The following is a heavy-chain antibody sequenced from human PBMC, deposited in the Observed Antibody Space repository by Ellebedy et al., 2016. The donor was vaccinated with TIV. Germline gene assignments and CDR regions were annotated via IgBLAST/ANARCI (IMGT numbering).Heavy chain of an antibody. CDR1: GFAFSSFW. V-gene: IGHV3-7*03. J-gene: IGHJ3*02. CDR2: MNQDGSQK. CDR3: ARAGYESAYDI. D-gene: IGHD2-15*01. Sequence: GGSLRLSCAASGFAFSSFWMAWVRQAPGKGLEWVANMNQDGSQKYHVDSTKGRFTISRDNAKNSLYLQMNSLRADDMAVYYCARAGYESAYDIWGQGTRVTVSS.